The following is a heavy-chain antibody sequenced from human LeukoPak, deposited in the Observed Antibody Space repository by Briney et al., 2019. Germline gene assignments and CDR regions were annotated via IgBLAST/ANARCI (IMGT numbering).Heavy chain of an antibody. D-gene: IGHD3-22*01. CDR1: GYTFTSYG. V-gene: IGHV1-2*02. CDR2: INCNSGGT. Sequence: ASVKVSCKASGYTFTSYGISWVRQAPGQGLEWMGWINCNSGGTNYAQKFQGRVTMTRDTSISTAYMELNRLRSDDTAVYYCARDWDYYDTSGYLGFDYWGQGTLVTVSS. J-gene: IGHJ4*02. CDR3: ARDWDYYDTSGYLGFDY.